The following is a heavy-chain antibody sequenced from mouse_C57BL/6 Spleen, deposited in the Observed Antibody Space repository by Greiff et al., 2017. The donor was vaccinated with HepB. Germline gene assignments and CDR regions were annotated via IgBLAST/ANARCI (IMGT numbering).Heavy chain of an antibody. CDR3: TVGPSYYAMDY. V-gene: IGHV1-15*01. CDR1: GYTFTDYE. J-gene: IGHJ4*01. CDR2: IDPETGGT. D-gene: IGHD4-1*01. Sequence: VQLQQSGAELVRPGASVTLSCKASGYTFTDYEMHWVKQTPVHGLEWIGAIDPETGGTAYNQKFKGKAILTADKSSSTAYMELRSLTSEDSAVYYCTVGPSYYAMDYWGQGTSVTVSS.